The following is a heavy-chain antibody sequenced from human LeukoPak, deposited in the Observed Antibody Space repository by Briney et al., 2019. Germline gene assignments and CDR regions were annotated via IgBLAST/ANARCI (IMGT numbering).Heavy chain of an antibody. CDR1: GFTFSSYS. CDR3: ARDLVGDFWSGPANDAFDI. J-gene: IGHJ3*02. Sequence: GGSLRLSCAASGFTFSSYSVNWVRQAPGKGLEWVSSISSSSSYIYYADSVKGRFTISRDNAKNSLYLQMNSLRAEDTAVYYCARDLVGDFWSGPANDAFDIWGQGTMVTVSS. V-gene: IGHV3-21*01. D-gene: IGHD3-3*01. CDR2: ISSSSSYI.